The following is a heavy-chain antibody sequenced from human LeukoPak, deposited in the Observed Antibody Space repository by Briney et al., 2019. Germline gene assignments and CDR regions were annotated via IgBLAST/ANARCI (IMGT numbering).Heavy chain of an antibody. Sequence: TGGSLRLSCAASGFTLSSYSMNWVRQAPGKGLEWVSYISSSGSTIYYADSVKGRFTISRDNAKNSLYLQMNSLRAEDTAVYYCASWGYSYGYPLAYWGQGTLVTVSS. D-gene: IGHD5-18*01. CDR2: ISSSGSTI. CDR3: ASWGYSYGYPLAY. CDR1: GFTLSSYS. J-gene: IGHJ4*02. V-gene: IGHV3-48*04.